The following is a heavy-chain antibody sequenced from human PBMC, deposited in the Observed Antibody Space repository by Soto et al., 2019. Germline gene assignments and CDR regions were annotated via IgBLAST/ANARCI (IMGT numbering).Heavy chain of an antibody. CDR1: GFTFSSYG. Sequence: GGSLRLSCAASGFTFSSYGMHWVRQAPGKGLEWVAVIWYDGSNKYYADSVKGRFTISRDNPKNTLYLQMNSLRAEDTAVYYCASGYSSSWYPSPFDYWGQGTLVTVSS. D-gene: IGHD6-13*01. J-gene: IGHJ4*02. CDR3: ASGYSSSWYPSPFDY. CDR2: IWYDGSNK. V-gene: IGHV3-33*01.